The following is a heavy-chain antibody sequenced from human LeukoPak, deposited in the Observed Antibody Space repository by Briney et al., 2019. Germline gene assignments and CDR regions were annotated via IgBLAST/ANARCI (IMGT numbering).Heavy chain of an antibody. CDR1: GFTFSIYW. CDR3: ASLDY. CDR2: INSDGSST. J-gene: IGHJ4*02. V-gene: IGHV3-74*01. Sequence: GGSLRLSCAASGFTFSIYWVHWVRHAPGKGLAWVSSINSDGSSTSYADSVKGRFTISRDNAKNTLYLQMNTLRAEDTAVYYCASLDYWGQGTPVTVSS.